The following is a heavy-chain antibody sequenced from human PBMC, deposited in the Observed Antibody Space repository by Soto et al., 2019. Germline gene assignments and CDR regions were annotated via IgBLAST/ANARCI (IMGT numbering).Heavy chain of an antibody. CDR1: GFTVSSNY. J-gene: IGHJ6*03. CDR2: IYSGGST. V-gene: IGHV3-66*02. D-gene: IGHD7-27*01. CDR3: AREWGLTGTRRNYYMDV. Sequence: GGSLRLSCAASGFTVSSNYMSWVRQAPGKGLEWVSVIYSGGSTYYADSVKGRFTISRDNSKNKLYLQMNSLRAEDTAVDYCAREWGLTGTRRNYYMDVWGKGTTVTVSS.